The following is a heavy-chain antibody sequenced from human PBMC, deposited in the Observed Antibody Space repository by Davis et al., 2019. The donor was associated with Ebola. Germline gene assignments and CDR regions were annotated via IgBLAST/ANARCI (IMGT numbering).Heavy chain of an antibody. CDR2: ISGSGGST. CDR3: ARSGLSFGVVKYHYGMDV. Sequence: GESLKISCTASGFMFGDYAMTWVRQAPGKGLEWVSAISGSGGSTYYADSVKGRFTISRDNSKKTMYLQMNSLRAEDTAVYYCARSGLSFGVVKYHYGMDVWGKGTTVTVFS. V-gene: IGHV3-23*01. J-gene: IGHJ6*04. D-gene: IGHD3-3*01. CDR1: GFMFGDYA.